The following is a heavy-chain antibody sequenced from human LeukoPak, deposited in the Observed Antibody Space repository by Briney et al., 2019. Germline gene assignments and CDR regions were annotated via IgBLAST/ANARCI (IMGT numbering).Heavy chain of an antibody. CDR1: GGSISSGDYY. V-gene: IGHV4-30-4*08. D-gene: IGHD3-10*01. CDR2: IYYSGST. J-gene: IGHJ4*02. CDR3: ARGYYYGSGPSDY. Sequence: SETLSLTCTVSGGSISSGDYYWSWIRQPPGKGLEWIGYIYYSGSTYYNPSLKSRVTISVDTSKNQFSLKLSSVTAADMAVYYCARGYYYGSGPSDYWGQGTLVTVSS.